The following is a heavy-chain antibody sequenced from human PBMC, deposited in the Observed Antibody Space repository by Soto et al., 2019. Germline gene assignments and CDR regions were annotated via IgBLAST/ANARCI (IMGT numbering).Heavy chain of an antibody. CDR3: ARVRYSIAAARIGVAY. J-gene: IGHJ4*02. Sequence: ASVKVSCKASGYTFTSYGISWVRQAPGQGPEWMGWISAYNGNTNYAQKLQGRVTMTTDTSTSTAYMELRSLRSDDTAVYYCARVRYSIAAARIGVAYWGQGSLVTVSS. CDR1: GYTFTSYG. CDR2: ISAYNGNT. V-gene: IGHV1-18*01. D-gene: IGHD6-13*01.